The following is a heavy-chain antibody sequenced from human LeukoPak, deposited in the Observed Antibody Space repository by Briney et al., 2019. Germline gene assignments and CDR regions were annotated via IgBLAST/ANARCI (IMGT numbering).Heavy chain of an antibody. Sequence: GASVKVSCKASGGTFSSYAISWLRQAPGQGLEWMGRIIPILGIANYAQKFQGRVTITADKSTSTAYMELSSLRSEDTAVYYCARDLDIAAAGLLFDYWGQGTLVTVSS. D-gene: IGHD6-13*01. CDR2: IIPILGIA. CDR3: ARDLDIAAAGLLFDY. J-gene: IGHJ4*02. CDR1: GGTFSSYA. V-gene: IGHV1-69*04.